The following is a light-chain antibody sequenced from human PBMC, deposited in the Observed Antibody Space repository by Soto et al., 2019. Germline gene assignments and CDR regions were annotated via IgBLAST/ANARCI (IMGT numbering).Light chain of an antibody. CDR3: SSYTSSSTDV. V-gene: IGLV2-14*01. J-gene: IGLJ1*01. CDR2: EVS. Sequence: SVLPQPACVSVSPGQSIPISCTGTSSDVGGYNYVSWYQQHPGKAPQLMIYEVSNRPSGVSNRFSGSKSGNTASLTISGRQAEDEADYYCSSYTSSSTDVFGTGTKVTVL. CDR1: SSDVGGYNY.